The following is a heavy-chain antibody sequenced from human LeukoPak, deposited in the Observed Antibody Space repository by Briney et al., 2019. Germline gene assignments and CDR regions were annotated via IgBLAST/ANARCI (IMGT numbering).Heavy chain of an antibody. CDR2: IYYSGST. D-gene: IGHD6-13*01. CDR3: AREGRSSWYGPNYFDY. CDR1: GGSISSYY. J-gene: IGHJ4*02. Sequence: PSETLSLTCTVSGGSISSYYWSWIRQPPGKGLEWIGYIYYSGSTNYNPSLKSRVTISVDTSKNQFSLKLSSVTAADTAVYYCAREGRSSWYGPNYFDYWGQGTLVTVSS. V-gene: IGHV4-59*01.